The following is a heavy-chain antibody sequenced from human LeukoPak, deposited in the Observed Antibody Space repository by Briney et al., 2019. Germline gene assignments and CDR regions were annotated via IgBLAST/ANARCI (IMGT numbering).Heavy chain of an antibody. D-gene: IGHD3-10*01. J-gene: IGHJ5*02. CDR1: GFTFSSYE. CDR2: ISSSGSTI. V-gene: IGHV3-48*03. CDR3: ARGWNGSGSYEATNWFDP. Sequence: GGSLRLSCAASGFTFSSYEMNWVRQAPGKGLEWVSYISSSGSTIYYADSVKGRFTISRDNAKNSLYLQMNSLRAEDTAVYYCARGWNGSGSYEATNWFDPWGQGTLVTVSS.